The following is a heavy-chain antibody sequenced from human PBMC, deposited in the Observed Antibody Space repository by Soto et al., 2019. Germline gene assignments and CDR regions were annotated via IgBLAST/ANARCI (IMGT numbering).Heavy chain of an antibody. CDR3: ARVISAGNWFDP. J-gene: IGHJ5*02. Sequence: SETLSLTCTVSGGSISSGGYYWSWIRQHPGKGLEWIGYIYYSGSTYYNPSLKSRVTISVDTSKNQFSLKLSSVTAADTAVYYCARVISAGNWFDPWGQGTLVTVAS. CDR2: IYYSGST. D-gene: IGHD6-25*01. V-gene: IGHV4-31*03. CDR1: GGSISSGGYY.